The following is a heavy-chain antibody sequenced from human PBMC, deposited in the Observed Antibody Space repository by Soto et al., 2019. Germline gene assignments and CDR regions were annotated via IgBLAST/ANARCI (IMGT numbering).Heavy chain of an antibody. V-gene: IGHV1-69*13. D-gene: IGHD6-19*01. CDR3: ARGGTSGWLKGAYDV. J-gene: IGHJ3*01. CDR2: IIPMFGIP. CDR1: GGTLNKHA. Sequence: GASVKVSCKASGGTLNKHAITWVRRAPGEGLEWLGGIIPMFGIPNYSQKFQGRVTITADDSTNTSHMELNSLTSDDTAVYYCARGGTSGWLKGAYDVWGPGTMVTVSS.